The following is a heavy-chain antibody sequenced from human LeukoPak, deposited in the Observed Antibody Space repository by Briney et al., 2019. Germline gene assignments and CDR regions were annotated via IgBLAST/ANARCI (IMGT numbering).Heavy chain of an antibody. CDR2: INPNSGDT. Sequence: ASVKVSCKASGYTFTGYYMHWVRQAPGQGLEWMGWINPNSGDTNHAQKFQGRVTMTRDTSISTAYMELSRLRSDDTAVYYCARDPDYDFWSGCPNYFDFWGQGTLVTVSS. J-gene: IGHJ4*02. D-gene: IGHD3-3*01. CDR1: GYTFTGYY. CDR3: ARDPDYDFWSGCPNYFDF. V-gene: IGHV1-2*02.